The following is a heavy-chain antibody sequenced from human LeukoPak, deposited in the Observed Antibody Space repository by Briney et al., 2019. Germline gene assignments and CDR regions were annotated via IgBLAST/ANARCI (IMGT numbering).Heavy chain of an antibody. CDR3: ARDTAKITMIVVALFGAFDY. CDR1: GFTFNSYW. J-gene: IGHJ4*02. D-gene: IGHD3-22*01. CDR2: IKQDGSEK. Sequence: PGGSLRLSCVASGFTFNSYWMSWVRQAPGKGLEWVANIKQDGSEKYYVDSVKGRFTISRDNAKNSLYLQMNSLRAEDTAVYYCARDTAKITMIVVALFGAFDYWGQGTLVTVSS. V-gene: IGHV3-7*01.